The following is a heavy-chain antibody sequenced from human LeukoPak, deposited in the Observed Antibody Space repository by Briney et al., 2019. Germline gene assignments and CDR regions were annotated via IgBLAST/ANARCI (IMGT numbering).Heavy chain of an antibody. Sequence: PGGSLRLSCAASGFIFSDYYMTWIRQAPGKGLEWISYISSSGSTRYYADSVMGRFTISRDNAENSLFLQMNSLKVDDTAVYYCTRDRYSSGPVGAFDIWGQGTMLTVSS. CDR3: TRDRYSSGPVGAFDI. CDR2: ISSSGSTR. D-gene: IGHD6-25*01. J-gene: IGHJ3*02. V-gene: IGHV3-11*04. CDR1: GFIFSDYY.